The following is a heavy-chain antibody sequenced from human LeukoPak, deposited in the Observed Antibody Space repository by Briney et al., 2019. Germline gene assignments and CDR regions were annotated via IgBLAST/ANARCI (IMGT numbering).Heavy chain of an antibody. CDR2: INSYNGDT. Sequence: ASVNVSCKTSGHTFTNNGISWVRQAPGQGLEWMAWINSYNGDTHYAQKFQGRVTMTTDTSTSTAFLELRSLKSDDTALYYCAKDFDYVVDYWGQGTLVTVSS. V-gene: IGHV1-18*01. J-gene: IGHJ4*02. CDR3: AKDFDYVVDY. D-gene: IGHD3-9*01. CDR1: GHTFTNNG.